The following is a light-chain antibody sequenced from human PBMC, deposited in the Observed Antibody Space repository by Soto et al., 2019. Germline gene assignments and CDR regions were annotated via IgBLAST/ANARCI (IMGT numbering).Light chain of an antibody. Sequence: EIVLTQSPATLSLSPGERATLSCRASQSVSIYLAWYQQKPGQAPRLLIYDASNRATGVPPRFSGSGSGTDFTLTISSLEPEDFAVYFCQQRSNWLTFGGGTKEEI. CDR1: QSVSIY. V-gene: IGKV3-11*01. CDR3: QQRSNWLT. J-gene: IGKJ4*01. CDR2: DAS.